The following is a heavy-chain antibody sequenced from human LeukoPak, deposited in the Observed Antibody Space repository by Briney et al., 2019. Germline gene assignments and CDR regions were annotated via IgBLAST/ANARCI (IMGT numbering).Heavy chain of an antibody. J-gene: IGHJ5*02. V-gene: IGHV3-21*01. Sequence: GGSLRLSCAASGFTFSSYSMNWVRQAPGKGLGWVSSISSSSSYIYYANSVKGRFTISRDNAKNSLYPQMNSLRAEDTAEYYCARDLEGMVRGVPNWFDPWGQGTLVTVSS. CDR2: ISSSSSYI. D-gene: IGHD3-10*01. CDR1: GFTFSSYS. CDR3: ARDLEGMVRGVPNWFDP.